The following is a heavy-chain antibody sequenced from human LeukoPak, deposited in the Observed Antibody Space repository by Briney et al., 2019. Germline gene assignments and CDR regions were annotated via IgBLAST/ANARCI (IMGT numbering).Heavy chain of an antibody. V-gene: IGHV4-4*07. CDR1: GGSISHYY. CDR3: ARGAMATTPFFDY. D-gene: IGHD5-24*01. CDR2: IYTSGST. Sequence: SETLSLTCTVSGGSISHYYWSWIRQPAGKGLEWIGRIYTSGSTNYNPSLKSRVTMSVDTSKNQFSLKLTSLTAADTAVYYCARGAMATTPFFDYWGQGTLVTVSS. J-gene: IGHJ4*02.